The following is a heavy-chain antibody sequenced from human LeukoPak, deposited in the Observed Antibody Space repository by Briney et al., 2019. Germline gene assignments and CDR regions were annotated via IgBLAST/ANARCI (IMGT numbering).Heavy chain of an antibody. CDR3: AREPILEWLLYGFDY. CDR1: GGSISSGGYY. V-gene: IGHV4-30-4*08. CDR2: IYYSGST. Sequence: PSRTLSLTCTVSGGSISSGGYYWSWIRQHPGKGLEWIGYIYYSGSTYYNPSLKSRVTISVDTSKNQFSLKLSSVTAADTAVYYCAREPILEWLLYGFDYWGQGTLVTVSS. J-gene: IGHJ4*02. D-gene: IGHD3-3*01.